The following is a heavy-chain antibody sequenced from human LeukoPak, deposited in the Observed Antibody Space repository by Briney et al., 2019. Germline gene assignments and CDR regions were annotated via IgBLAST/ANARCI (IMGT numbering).Heavy chain of an antibody. V-gene: IGHV1-8*03. CDR1: GYTFTSYD. D-gene: IGHD5-12*01. CDR2: MNPNSGST. CDR3: ARGRSTGYPYYFEY. J-gene: IGHJ4*02. Sequence: GASVKVSCKPSGYTFTSYDINWVRQATGQGLEWMGWMNPNSGSTGYAQKFQGRVTITRNTSISTAYMELSGLRSEDTAVYYCARGRSTGYPYYFEYWGQGTLVTVSS.